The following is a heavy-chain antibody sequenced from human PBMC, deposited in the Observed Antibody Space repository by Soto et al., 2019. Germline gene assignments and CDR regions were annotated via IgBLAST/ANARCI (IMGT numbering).Heavy chain of an antibody. Sequence: QVQLVQSGAEVKKPGASVKVSCKASGYTFTSYGISWVRQAPGQGLEWMGWISAYNGNTNYAQKLQGRVTMTTDTSTSTASMELRRPTSDDTAVYYCAVALDHSLTGARYYSGMDVWGQGTTVTVSS. J-gene: IGHJ6*02. CDR3: AVALDHSLTGARYYSGMDV. D-gene: IGHD4-4*01. CDR2: ISAYNGNT. CDR1: GYTFTSYG. V-gene: IGHV1-18*01.